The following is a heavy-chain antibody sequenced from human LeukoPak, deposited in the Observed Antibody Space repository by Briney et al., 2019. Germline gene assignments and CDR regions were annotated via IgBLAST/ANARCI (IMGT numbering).Heavy chain of an antibody. CDR2: INTNTGNP. CDR1: GYTFTSYA. CDR3: ARELSEGYCSSTSCYLGWFDP. J-gene: IGHJ5*02. V-gene: IGHV7-4-1*02. Sequence: ASVKVSCKASGYTFTSYAMNWVRQAPGQGLEWMGWINTNTGNPTYAQGFTGRFVFSLDTSVSTAYLQISSLKAEDTAVYYCARELSEGYCSSTSCYLGWFDPWGQGTLVTVSS. D-gene: IGHD2-2*01.